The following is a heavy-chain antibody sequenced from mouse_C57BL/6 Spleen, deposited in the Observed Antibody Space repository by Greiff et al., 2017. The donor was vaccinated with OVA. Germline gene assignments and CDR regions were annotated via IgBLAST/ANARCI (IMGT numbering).Heavy chain of an antibody. CDR1: GYTFTNYW. CDR2: IYPGGGYT. J-gene: IGHJ4*01. Sequence: QVQLKESGAELVRPGTSVKMSCKASGYTFTNYWIGWAKQRPGHGLEWLGDIYPGGGYTNYNETFKGTATLTADKSSSTAYMQISSLTAEDSAIYYCARGHYCSSSYDEAMDDWGQGTAVTVSS. CDR3: ARGHYCSSSYDEAMDD. D-gene: IGHD1-1*01. V-gene: IGHV1-63*01.